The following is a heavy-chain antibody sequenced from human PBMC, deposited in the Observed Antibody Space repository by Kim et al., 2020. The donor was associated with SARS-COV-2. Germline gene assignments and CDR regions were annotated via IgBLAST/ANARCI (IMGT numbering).Heavy chain of an antibody. CDR3: AKLPIAAAGYFDY. J-gene: IGHJ4*02. Sequence: YADSVKGRFTISRDNSKNTLYLQMNSLRAEDTAVYYCAKLPIAAAGYFDYWGQGTLVTVSS. V-gene: IGHV3-23*01. D-gene: IGHD6-13*01.